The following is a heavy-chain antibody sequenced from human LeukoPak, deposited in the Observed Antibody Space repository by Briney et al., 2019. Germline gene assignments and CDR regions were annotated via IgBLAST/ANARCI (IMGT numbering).Heavy chain of an antibody. Sequence: GGSLRLSCAVSGFTFSTFGMHWVRQAPGKGLEWVANIWYDGINKYYADSVKGRFTISRDNSKNTLYLQMNSLTAEDTAVYYCARGPGGYCSSTSCYTVYWGQGTLVTVSS. V-gene: IGHV3-33*01. CDR3: ARGPGGYCSSTSCYTVY. CDR2: IWYDGINK. D-gene: IGHD2-2*02. J-gene: IGHJ4*02. CDR1: GFTFSTFG.